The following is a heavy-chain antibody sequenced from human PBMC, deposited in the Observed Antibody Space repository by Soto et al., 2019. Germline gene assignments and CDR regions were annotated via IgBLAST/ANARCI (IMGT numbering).Heavy chain of an antibody. J-gene: IGHJ6*02. Sequence: SAVKVTCKASGYTFTRSGISWVRQAPGQGPEWMGWISSYNGDTNYAQTFQGRVTMTTDTSTSTAYMELRSLRSDDTAGDYCAREGVAPYYYYGMDVWGQGTPVTVSS. CDR3: AREGVAPYYYYGMDV. V-gene: IGHV1-18*01. D-gene: IGHD5-12*01. CDR2: ISSYNGDT. CDR1: GYTFTRSG.